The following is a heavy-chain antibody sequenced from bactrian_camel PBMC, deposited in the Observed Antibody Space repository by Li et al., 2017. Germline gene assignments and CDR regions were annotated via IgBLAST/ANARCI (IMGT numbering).Heavy chain of an antibody. CDR1: GYDGTMYC. Sequence: QLVESGGGSVQAGGSQRLSCAASGYDGTMYCVAWFRQPPGKSREGVAAIDTRGSVTGADSVKGRFSISKDNAGSTLYLQMNDLRPEDTAMYFCAARPISTRDCVAGGTAEFGYWGQGTQVTVS. J-gene: IGHJ6*01. V-gene: IGHV3S42*01. CDR3: AARPISTRDCVAGGTAEFGY. CDR2: IDTRGSVT. D-gene: IGHD1*01.